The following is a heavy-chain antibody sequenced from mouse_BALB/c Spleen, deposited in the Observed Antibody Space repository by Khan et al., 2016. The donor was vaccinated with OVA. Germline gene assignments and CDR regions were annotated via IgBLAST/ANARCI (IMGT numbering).Heavy chain of an antibody. V-gene: IGHV3-2*02. D-gene: IGHD2-3*01. J-gene: IGHJ4*01. Sequence: VQLQQSGPGLVKPSQSLSLTCTVTGYSITSGYAWNWIRQFPGNKLEWMGYISYSGSTSYNPSLRSRISITRDTSKNQFFLQLNSVTTEDTATYYCARDGSRYNYAMDYWGQGTSVTVSS. CDR2: ISYSGST. CDR1: GYSITSGYA. CDR3: ARDGSRYNYAMDY.